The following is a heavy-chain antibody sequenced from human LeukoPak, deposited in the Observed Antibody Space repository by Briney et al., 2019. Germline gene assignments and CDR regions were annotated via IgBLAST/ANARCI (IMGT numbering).Heavy chain of an antibody. CDR1: GDSISSSY. V-gene: IGHV4-59*01. Sequence: KSSETLSLTCTVSGDSISSSYWSWIRQPPGKGLEWIGYIYYSGNTNYNPSLTSRVTISVDTSRNRFSLKLSSVTAADTAVYYCARHRNFFDYWGQGILVTVSS. D-gene: IGHD2/OR15-2a*01. CDR3: ARHRNFFDY. CDR2: IYYSGNT. J-gene: IGHJ4*02.